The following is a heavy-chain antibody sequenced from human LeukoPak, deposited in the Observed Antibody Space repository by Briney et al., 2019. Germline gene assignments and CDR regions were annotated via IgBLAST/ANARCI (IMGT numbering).Heavy chain of an antibody. Sequence: PSETLSLTCAVYGGSFSGYYWSWIRQPPGKGLEWIGYIYYSGSTYYNPSLKSRVTISVDTSKNQFSLKLSSVTAADTAVYYCARISGYSYGFDFDYWGQGTLVTVSS. CDR1: GGSFSGYY. CDR3: ARISGYSYGFDFDY. D-gene: IGHD5-18*01. V-gene: IGHV4-59*12. CDR2: IYYSGST. J-gene: IGHJ4*02.